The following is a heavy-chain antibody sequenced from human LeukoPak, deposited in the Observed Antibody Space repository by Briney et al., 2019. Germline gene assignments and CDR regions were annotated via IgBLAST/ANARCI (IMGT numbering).Heavy chain of an antibody. CDR3: ARDPEYCSGGSCWNDAFDI. V-gene: IGHV1-46*01. CDR2: INPSGGST. Sequence: GASVKVSCKASGYTFTSYYMHWVRQAPGQGLEWMGIINPSGGSTSYAQKFQGRVTMTRDMSTSTVYMELSSLRSEDTAVYYCARDPEYCSGGSCWNDAFDIWGQGTMVTVSS. D-gene: IGHD2-15*01. J-gene: IGHJ3*02. CDR1: GYTFTSYY.